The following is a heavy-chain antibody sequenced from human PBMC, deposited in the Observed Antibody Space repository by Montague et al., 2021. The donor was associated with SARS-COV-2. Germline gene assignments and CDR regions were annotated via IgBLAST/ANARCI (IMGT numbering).Heavy chain of an antibody. CDR2: VYYNGDT. CDR1: GGSTASHY. CDR3: AGGWAFDP. J-gene: IGHJ3*01. V-gene: IGHV4-59*08. Sequence: SETLSLTCTVSGGSTASHYWNWIRQSAGKRPEWIGYVYYNGDTKNNPSLQSRVTISIDTSENHFSLLINSVTAADTAVYFCAGGWAFDPWGQGRLVTVSS. D-gene: IGHD6-19*01.